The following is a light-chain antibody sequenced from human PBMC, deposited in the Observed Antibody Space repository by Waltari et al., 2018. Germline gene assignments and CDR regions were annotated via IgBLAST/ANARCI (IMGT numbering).Light chain of an antibody. V-gene: IGKV3-15*01. CDR3: QQFEDWPRT. CDR1: QNINNR. CDR2: HAS. J-gene: IGKJ2*01. Sequence: EVVITQSPGTLSVFPGEGATLSCTASQNINNRLAWYQQRPGQPPRLLIYHASTRATHTPPRFTGSGSGADFTLTISSVQSEDLGIYFCQQFEDWPRTFGQGTKLEIK.